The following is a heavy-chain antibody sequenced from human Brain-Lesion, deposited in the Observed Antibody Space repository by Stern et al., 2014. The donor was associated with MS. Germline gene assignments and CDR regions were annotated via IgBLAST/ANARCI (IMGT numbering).Heavy chain of an antibody. J-gene: IGHJ6*02. CDR1: GFTFSRYW. CDR3: ARRVLVAMGGYPKTLDV. CDR2: IKEDGSEQ. D-gene: IGHD2-2*01. Sequence: EVQLVESGGVLVQPGGSLKLSCAASGFTFSRYWMTWVRQAPGKGLEWVANIKEDGSEQYYVDSVKGRFTMSRDNAKNSLNLQMNSLRAEDTAVYYCARRVLVAMGGYPKTLDVWGRGTTVTVSS. V-gene: IGHV3-7*01.